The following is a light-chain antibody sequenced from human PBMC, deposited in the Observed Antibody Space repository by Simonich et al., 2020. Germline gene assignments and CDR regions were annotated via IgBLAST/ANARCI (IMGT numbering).Light chain of an antibody. J-gene: IGKJ4*01. CDR2: GAS. CDR3: QQYNNWPLT. CDR1: QSVSRN. V-gene: IGKV3-15*01. Sequence: EIVMTQSPATLSVPPGERATLSCRASQSVSRNLAWYQQKPGQAPRLLIYGASTRATGIPARFSGSGSGTEFTLTISSLQSEDFAVYYCQQYNNWPLTFGGGTKVEIK.